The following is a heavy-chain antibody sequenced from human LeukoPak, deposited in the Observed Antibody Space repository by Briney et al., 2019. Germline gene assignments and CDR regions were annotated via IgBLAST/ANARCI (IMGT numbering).Heavy chain of an antibody. V-gene: IGHV3-48*03. D-gene: IGHD3-22*01. CDR2: ITSSGSTI. Sequence: AGGSLRISCAASGFTFSSYEMNWVRQAPGKGLEWVSYITSSGSTIYYADSVKGRFTISRDNAKNSLYLQMNSLRAEDTAVYYCAIPTYYYDSSGQGYWGQGTLVTVSS. J-gene: IGHJ4*02. CDR1: GFTFSSYE. CDR3: AIPTYYYDSSGQGY.